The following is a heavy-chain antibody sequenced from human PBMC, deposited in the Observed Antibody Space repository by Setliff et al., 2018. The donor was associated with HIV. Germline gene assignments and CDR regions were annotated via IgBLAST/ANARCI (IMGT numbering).Heavy chain of an antibody. Sequence: LSLTCTVSGGSINSTSYYWGRIRQPPGNGLEWIGSIYHTGSTYYKPSLKSRVTISVDTSKNQFSLRLSSVAAGDTAVYYCARSIVPVASGYYYFEYWGQGTLVTVSS. J-gene: IGHJ4*02. V-gene: IGHV4-39*01. CDR2: IYHTGST. D-gene: IGHD3-3*01. CDR3: ARSIVPVASGYYYFEY. CDR1: GGSINSTSYY.